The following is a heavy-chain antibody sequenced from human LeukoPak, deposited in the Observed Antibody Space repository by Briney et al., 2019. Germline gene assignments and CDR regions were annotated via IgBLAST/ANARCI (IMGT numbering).Heavy chain of an antibody. CDR1: GGSISSYY. D-gene: IGHD3-10*01. V-gene: IGHV4-59*05. Sequence: PSETLSLTYTVSGGSISSYYWSWIRQPPGKGLEWIGSIYYSGSTYYTPSLKSRVTISVDTSKNQFSLKLTSVTAADTAVYYCARYDYYGSGSPDYWGQGTLVTVSS. CDR3: ARYDYYGSGSPDY. CDR2: IYYSGST. J-gene: IGHJ4*01.